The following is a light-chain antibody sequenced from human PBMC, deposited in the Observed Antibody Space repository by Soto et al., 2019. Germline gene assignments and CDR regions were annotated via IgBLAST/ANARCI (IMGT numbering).Light chain of an antibody. Sequence: QSVLTQPASVSGSPGQSITISCTGTSSDVGGYNYVSWYQQHPGKAPKLMIYEVSNRPSWVSNRFSGSKSGNTASLTISGLQAEDEADYYCISYTSSSTLVFGGGTKLTVL. CDR1: SSDVGGYNY. J-gene: IGLJ3*02. CDR3: ISYTSSSTLV. V-gene: IGLV2-14*01. CDR2: EVS.